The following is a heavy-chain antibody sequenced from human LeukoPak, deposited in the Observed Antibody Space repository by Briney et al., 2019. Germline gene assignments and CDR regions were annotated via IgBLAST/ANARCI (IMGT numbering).Heavy chain of an antibody. CDR1: GDSVSSNSAA. CDR2: TYYRSKWYN. V-gene: IGHV6-1*01. J-gene: IGHJ6*02. CDR3: ARVVTFPYYYYYGMDV. D-gene: IGHD3-16*01. Sequence: SQTLSLTCAISGDSVSSNSAAWNWIRQSPSSGLEWLGRTYYRSKWYNDYAVSVKSRITINPDTSKNQFSLQLNSVTPEDTAVYYCARVVTFPYYYYYGMDVWGQGTTVTVSS.